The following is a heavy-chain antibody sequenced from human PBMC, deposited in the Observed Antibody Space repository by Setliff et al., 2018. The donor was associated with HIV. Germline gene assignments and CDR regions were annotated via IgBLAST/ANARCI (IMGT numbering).Heavy chain of an antibody. CDR3: AKDSSRIVSTINGGYFDY. J-gene: IGHJ4*02. Sequence: GESLRLSCAASGFSFSDYAMSWVRQAPGKGLEWVSAVSGSGDYTYYPDSLKGRFTVSRDNSKNTLYLQMNSLRAEDTALYYCAKDSSRIVSTINGGYFDYWGQGTLVTVSS. D-gene: IGHD5-12*01. CDR2: VSGSGDYT. CDR1: GFSFSDYA. V-gene: IGHV3-23*01.